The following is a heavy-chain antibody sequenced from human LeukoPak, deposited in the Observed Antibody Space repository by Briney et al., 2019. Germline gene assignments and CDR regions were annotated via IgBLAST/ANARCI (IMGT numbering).Heavy chain of an antibody. D-gene: IGHD2-2*02. CDR1: NFTFSSYA. Sequence: GGSLRLSCAASNFTFSSYAMSWVRQAPGKGLEWVSAISGSGGSTYYADSVKGRFTISRDNSKNTLYLQMNSLRAEDTAVYYCAKGLVPAAIRGYFDYWGQGTLVTVSS. CDR3: AKGLVPAAIRGYFDY. J-gene: IGHJ4*02. CDR2: ISGSGGST. V-gene: IGHV3-23*01.